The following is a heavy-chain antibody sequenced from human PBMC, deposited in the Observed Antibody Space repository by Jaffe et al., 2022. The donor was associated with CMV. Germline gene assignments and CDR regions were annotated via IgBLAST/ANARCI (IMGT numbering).Heavy chain of an antibody. CDR2: ISGSGGST. CDR1: GFTFSSYA. D-gene: IGHD2-15*01. J-gene: IGHJ4*02. CDR3: AKAGACSGGSCFQDFDY. V-gene: IGHV3-23*01. Sequence: EVQLLESGGGLVQPGGSLRLSCAASGFTFSSYAMSWVRQAPGKGLEWVSAISGSGGSTYYADSVKGRFTISRDNSKNTLYLQMNSLRAEDTAVYYCAKAGACSGGSCFQDFDYWGQGTLVTVSS.